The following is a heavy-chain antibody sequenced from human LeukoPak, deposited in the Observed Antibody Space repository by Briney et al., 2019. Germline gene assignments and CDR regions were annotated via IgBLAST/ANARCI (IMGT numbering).Heavy chain of an antibody. V-gene: IGHV3-23*01. CDR3: ARPRLGYCSSTSCDIWEGWFDP. J-gene: IGHJ5*02. CDR2: ISGSGGST. CDR1: GFTFSSYA. Sequence: GGSLRLSCAASGFTFSSYAMSWVRQAPGKGLEWVSAISGSGGSTYYADSVKGRFTISRDNSKNTLYLQMNSLRAEDTAVYYCARPRLGYCSSTSCDIWEGWFDPWGQGTLVTVSS. D-gene: IGHD2-2*01.